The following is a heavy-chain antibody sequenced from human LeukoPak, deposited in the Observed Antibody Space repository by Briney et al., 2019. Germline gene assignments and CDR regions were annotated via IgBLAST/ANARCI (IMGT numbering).Heavy chain of an antibody. J-gene: IGHJ3*02. V-gene: IGHV3-30*04. CDR1: GFTFSSYA. CDR2: ISYDGSNK. CDR3: ARSDYGDYDDAFDI. Sequence: RSLRLSCAASGFTFSSYAMHWVRQAPGKGLEWVAVISYDGSNKYYADSVKGRFTISRDNSKNTLYLQMNSLRAEDTAVYYCARSDYGDYDDAFDIWGQGTMVTVSS. D-gene: IGHD4-17*01.